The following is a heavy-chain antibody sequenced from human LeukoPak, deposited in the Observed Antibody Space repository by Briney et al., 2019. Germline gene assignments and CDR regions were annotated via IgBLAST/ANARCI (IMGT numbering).Heavy chain of an antibody. CDR1: GLTFSSYA. V-gene: IGHV3-30-3*01. D-gene: IGHD3-3*01. J-gene: IGHJ3*02. CDR2: ISYDGSNK. Sequence: GGSLRLSCAASGLTFSSYAMHWVRQAPGKGLEWVAVISYDGSNKYYANSVKGRFTISRDNSKNTLYLQMNSLRAEDTAVYYCARDNGITIFGVPSYDAFDIWGQGTMVTVSS. CDR3: ARDNGITIFGVPSYDAFDI.